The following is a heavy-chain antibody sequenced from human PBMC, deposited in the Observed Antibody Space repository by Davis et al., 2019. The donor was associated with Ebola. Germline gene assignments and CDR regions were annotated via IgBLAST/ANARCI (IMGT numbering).Heavy chain of an antibody. Sequence: MPSETLSLTCTVSGVASSSGDYYWSWIRQPPGKGLEWIGYIHYSGSTYYNPSLKSRVTISLDTSKNQFSLRLSSVTAADTAVYYCASPSNTFDIWGQGTMVTVSS. CDR1: GVASSSGDYY. V-gene: IGHV4-30-4*01. CDR3: ASPSNTFDI. CDR2: IHYSGST. J-gene: IGHJ3*02.